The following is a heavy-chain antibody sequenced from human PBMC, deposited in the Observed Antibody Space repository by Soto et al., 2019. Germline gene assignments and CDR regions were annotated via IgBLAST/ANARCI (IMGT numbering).Heavy chain of an antibody. V-gene: IGHV3-48*02. Sequence: EVQLVESGGGFVQPGESLRLSCVASAFSFSSYSMNWVRQAPGKGLEWLSYISGSSRTLYYADSVKGRFNISRDNANNSLYLQMNSLSDEDTAVYYCARRGSYGEFDYWGQGTLVTVSS. J-gene: IGHJ4*02. CDR2: ISGSSRTL. D-gene: IGHD1-26*01. CDR3: ARRGSYGEFDY. CDR1: AFSFSSYS.